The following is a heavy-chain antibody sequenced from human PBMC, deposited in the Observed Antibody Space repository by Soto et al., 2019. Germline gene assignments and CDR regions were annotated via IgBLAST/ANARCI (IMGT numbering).Heavy chain of an antibody. Sequence: QVQLVQSGAEVKKPGASVKVSCKASGYTFTNYGISWVRQAPGQGLEWMGWISAYNGNTNFAQKLQGRVTMTTDTATSTAYMELRSLRSDDTAVYYCARGVGSGSYYNQYNWFDPWGQGTLVTVSS. J-gene: IGHJ5*02. V-gene: IGHV1-18*01. D-gene: IGHD3-10*01. CDR1: GYTFTNYG. CDR2: ISAYNGNT. CDR3: ARGVGSGSYYNQYNWFDP.